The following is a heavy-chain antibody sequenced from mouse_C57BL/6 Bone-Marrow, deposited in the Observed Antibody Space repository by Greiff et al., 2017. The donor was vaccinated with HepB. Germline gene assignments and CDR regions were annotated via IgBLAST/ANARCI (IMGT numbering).Heavy chain of an antibody. Sequence: QVQLQQSGAELVKPGPSVKLSCKASGYTFTEYTIHWVKQRSGQGLEWIGWFYPGSGSIKYNEKFKDKATLTADKSSSTVYMELSRLTSEDSAVYFCARHEDVGYGCGAWFAYWGQGTLVTVSA. CDR3: ARHEDVGYGCGAWFAY. CDR2: FYPGSGSI. CDR1: GYTFTEYT. V-gene: IGHV1-62-2*01. J-gene: IGHJ3*01. D-gene: IGHD2-2*01.